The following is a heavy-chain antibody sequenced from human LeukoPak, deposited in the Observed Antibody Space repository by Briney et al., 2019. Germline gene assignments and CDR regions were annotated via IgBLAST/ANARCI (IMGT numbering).Heavy chain of an antibody. J-gene: IGHJ4*02. CDR2: ISDSGGST. V-gene: IGHV3-23*01. D-gene: IGHD1-26*01. CDR1: GFTFSSYG. Sequence: GGSLRLSCEASGFTFSSYGMSWVRQAPGKGLEWVSTISDSGGSTYYADSVKGRFTISRDNSKNTLYLQMNSLRAEDTAVYYCAKISRVGATDFDYWGQGTLVTVSS. CDR3: AKISRVGATDFDY.